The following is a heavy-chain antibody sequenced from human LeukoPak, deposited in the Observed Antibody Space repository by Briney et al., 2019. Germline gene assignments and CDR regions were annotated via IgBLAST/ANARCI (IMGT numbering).Heavy chain of an antibody. CDR1: GFTFSSYA. V-gene: IGHV3-48*04. J-gene: IGHJ4*02. Sequence: GGSLRLSCAASGFTFSSYAMNWVRQAPGKGLEWVSYISSSSSTIYYADSVKGRFTISRDNAKNSLYLQMNSLRAEDTAVYYCAREGYSSSWGQGTLVTVPS. CDR3: AREGYSSS. CDR2: ISSSSSTI. D-gene: IGHD6-13*01.